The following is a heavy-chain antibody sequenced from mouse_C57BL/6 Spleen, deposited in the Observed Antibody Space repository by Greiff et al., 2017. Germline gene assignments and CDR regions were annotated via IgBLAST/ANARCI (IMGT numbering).Heavy chain of an antibody. D-gene: IGHD4-1*01. J-gene: IGHJ4*01. V-gene: IGHV1-42*01. CDR1: GYSFTGYY. CDR2: INPSTGGT. CDR3: ARESKLGWDSLYAMDY. Sequence: EVQLQQSGPELVKPGASVKISCKASGYSFTGYYMNWVKQSPEKSLEWIGEINPSTGGTTYNQKFKAKATLTVDKSSSTAYMQLKSLTSEDSAVYYCARESKLGWDSLYAMDYWGQGTSVTVSS.